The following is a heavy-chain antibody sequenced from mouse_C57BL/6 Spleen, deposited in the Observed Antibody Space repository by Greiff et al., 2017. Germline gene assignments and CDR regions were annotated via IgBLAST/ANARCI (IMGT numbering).Heavy chain of an antibody. Sequence: EVQLQQSGAELVRPGASVKLSCTASGFNIKDDYMHWVKQRPEQGLEWIGWIDPENGDTKYASKFQGKATITADTSSNTAYLQLSSLTSEDTAVYYCTTWGVTTVVDYWGQGTTLTVSS. J-gene: IGHJ2*01. V-gene: IGHV14-4*01. CDR2: IDPENGDT. CDR1: GFNIKDDY. CDR3: TTWGVTTVVDY. D-gene: IGHD1-1*01.